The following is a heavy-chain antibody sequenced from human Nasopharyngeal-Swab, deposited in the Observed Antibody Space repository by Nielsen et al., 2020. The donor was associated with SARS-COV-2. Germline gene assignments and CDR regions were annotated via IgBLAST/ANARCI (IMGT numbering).Heavy chain of an antibody. J-gene: IGHJ3*02. D-gene: IGHD5-24*01. CDR2: FIPIFGTA. V-gene: IGHV1-69*15. Sequence: QASGAVRRFAGMFIPIFGTANYAQKFQGRVTITADESTSTAYMELSSLRSEDTAVYYCARDRLRWLQSGSFLNPDAFDIWGQGTMVTVSS. CDR3: ARDRLRWLQSGSFLNPDAFDI.